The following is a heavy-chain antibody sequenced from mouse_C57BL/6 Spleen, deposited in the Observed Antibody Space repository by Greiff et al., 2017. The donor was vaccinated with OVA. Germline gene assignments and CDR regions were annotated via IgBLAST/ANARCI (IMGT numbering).Heavy chain of an antibody. V-gene: IGHV1-72*01. J-gene: IGHJ4*01. CDR1: GYTFTSYW. CDR3: ARESPIYYDYDDAMDY. CDR2: IDPNSGGT. Sequence: VQLQQPGAELVKPGASVQLSCKASGYTFTSYWMHWVKQRPGRGLEWIGRIDPNSGGTKYNEKLKSKATLTVDKPSSTAYMQLSSLTSEDSAVYYCARESPIYYDYDDAMDYWGQGTSVTVSS. D-gene: IGHD2-4*01.